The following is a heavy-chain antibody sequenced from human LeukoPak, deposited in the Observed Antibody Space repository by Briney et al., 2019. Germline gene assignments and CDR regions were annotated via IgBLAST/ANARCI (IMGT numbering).Heavy chain of an antibody. V-gene: IGHV4-59*01. Sequence: SETLSLTCTVSGGSISSYYWSWIRQPPGKGLEWIGYIYYSGSTNYNPSLKSRVTISVDASKNQFSLKLSSVTAADTAVYYCARDLRVPVAGLDHNWFDPWGQGTLVTVSS. CDR3: ARDLRVPVAGLDHNWFDP. CDR2: IYYSGST. CDR1: GGSISSYY. J-gene: IGHJ5*02. D-gene: IGHD6-19*01.